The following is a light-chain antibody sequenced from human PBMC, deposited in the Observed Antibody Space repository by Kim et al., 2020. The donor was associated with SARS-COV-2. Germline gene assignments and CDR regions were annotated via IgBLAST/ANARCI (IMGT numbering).Light chain of an antibody. CDR2: GAS. CDR3: QHYGTSPLT. CDR1: QSVNNNY. J-gene: IGKJ4*01. Sequence: DIVLTQSPGTLSLSPGERATVSCRASQSVNNNYLAWYQQKPGQPPRLLIYGASSRATGIPDRFSGSGSETDFILTISRLDPEDFAVYYCQHYGTSPLTFGGGTKLEI. V-gene: IGKV3-20*01.